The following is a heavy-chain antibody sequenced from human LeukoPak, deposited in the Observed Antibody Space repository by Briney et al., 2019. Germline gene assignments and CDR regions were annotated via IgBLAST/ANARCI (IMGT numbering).Heavy chain of an antibody. J-gene: IGHJ6*03. CDR2: LWYDGSNE. V-gene: IGHV3-33*06. CDR3: AKGMTTGPRSVYHYMDV. Sequence: GGSLRLSCVASGFTFRSYGMHWVRQAPGKGLEWLSLLWYDGSNEYYAASVKGRFTISRDNSKNTLYLQMNSMGAEDTAVYYCAKGMTTGPRSVYHYMDVWGKGTTVTVSS. D-gene: IGHD4-17*01. CDR1: GFTFRSYG.